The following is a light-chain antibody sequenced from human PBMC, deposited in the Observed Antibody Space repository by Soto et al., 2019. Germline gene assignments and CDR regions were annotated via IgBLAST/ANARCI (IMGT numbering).Light chain of an antibody. V-gene: IGLV1-44*01. CDR1: SSNIGSNS. CDR2: NID. J-gene: IGLJ2*01. CDR3: ASWDDILSGPI. Sequence: QSVMTQPPSASGTPGQRVTISCSGSSSNIGSNSVNWYQQLPGTAPKLLIYNIDQRPSGVPDRFLGSKSGSSASLAISGLQSEDEADYYCASWDDILSGPIFGGGTKLTVL.